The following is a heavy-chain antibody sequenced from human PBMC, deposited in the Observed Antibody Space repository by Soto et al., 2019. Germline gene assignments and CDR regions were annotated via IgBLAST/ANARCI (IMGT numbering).Heavy chain of an antibody. V-gene: IGHV3-30*18. CDR1: GFTFSSYG. CDR3: AKYWPMYYYDSSGLCDY. CDR2: ISYDGSKK. D-gene: IGHD3-22*01. J-gene: IGHJ4*02. Sequence: QVQLVESGGGVVQPGRSLRLSCAASGFTFSSYGMHWVRQAPGKGLEWVAVISYDGSKKYYVDSVKGRFTISRDNSKNTLSLQMNRLRAVDTDVYYGAKYWPMYYYDSSGLCDYWGQGTLVTVSS.